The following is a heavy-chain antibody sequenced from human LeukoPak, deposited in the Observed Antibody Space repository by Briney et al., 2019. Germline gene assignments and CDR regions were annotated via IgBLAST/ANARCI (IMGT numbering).Heavy chain of an antibody. CDR1: GFTFSSYW. D-gene: IGHD6-13*01. Sequence: GGSLRLSCTASGFTFSSYWMHWVRQAPGKGLVWVSRINSAGISTNYADSVKGRFTIYRDNAKNTLYLQMNSLGAEDTAIYYCGRDIATAEEYWGLGTLVSVSS. CDR2: INSAGIST. CDR3: GRDIATAEEY. J-gene: IGHJ4*02. V-gene: IGHV3-74*01.